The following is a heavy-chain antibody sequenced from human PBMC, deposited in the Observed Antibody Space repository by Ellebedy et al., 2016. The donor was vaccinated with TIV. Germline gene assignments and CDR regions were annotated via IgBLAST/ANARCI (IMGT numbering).Heavy chain of an antibody. J-gene: IGHJ4*02. CDR2: IVLGSGNT. D-gene: IGHD5-24*01. Sequence: AASVKVSCKASGFSFSSSAVQWVRQARGQPLEWIGWIVLGSGNTNSAPKFQERVTITRDVSTSTVYMELSSLRSEDTAVYYCARDYSRDGYNSRPDYWGQGTLVTVSS. CDR3: ARDYSRDGYNSRPDY. CDR1: GFSFSSSA. V-gene: IGHV1-58*01.